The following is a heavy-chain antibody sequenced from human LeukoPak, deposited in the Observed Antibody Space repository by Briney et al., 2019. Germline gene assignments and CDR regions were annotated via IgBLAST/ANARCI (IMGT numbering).Heavy chain of an antibody. V-gene: IGHV4-59*01. J-gene: IGHJ3*02. D-gene: IGHD5-12*01. CDR2: IYYSGST. CDR1: GVSISSYY. Sequence: SETLSLTCTVSGVSISSYYWSWIRQPPGKGLEWIGYIYYSGSTNHNPSLKSRVTMSIDTSKSQFSLKLDSVTTADTAVYYCARPIVAAWRGAFDIWGQGTMVTVSS. CDR3: ARPIVAAWRGAFDI.